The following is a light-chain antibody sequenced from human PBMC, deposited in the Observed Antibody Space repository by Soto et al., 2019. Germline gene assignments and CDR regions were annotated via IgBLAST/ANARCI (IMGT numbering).Light chain of an antibody. CDR2: AAS. CDR3: QQYGSSPS. V-gene: IGKV1-39*02. CDR1: QSISSY. Sequence: ASVGDSVTITCRASQSISSYLNWYQQKPGRAPKLLIYAASSLQSGVPSRFSGSGSGTDFTLTISSLQPEDFAVYYCQQYGSSPSFGQGTKVDIK. J-gene: IGKJ1*01.